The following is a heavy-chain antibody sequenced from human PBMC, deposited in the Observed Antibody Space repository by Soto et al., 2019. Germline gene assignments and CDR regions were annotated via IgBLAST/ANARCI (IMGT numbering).Heavy chain of an antibody. CDR1: GYTFTGYY. CDR3: AREEGSSGWYGIWFDP. CDR2: INPNSGGT. Sequence: ASVKVSCKASGYTFTGYYMHWVRQAPGQGLEWMGWINPNSGGTNYAQKFQGWVTMTRDTSISTAYMELSRLRSDDTAVYYCAREEGSSGWYGIWFDPWGQGTLVTVSS. J-gene: IGHJ5*02. D-gene: IGHD6-19*01. V-gene: IGHV1-2*04.